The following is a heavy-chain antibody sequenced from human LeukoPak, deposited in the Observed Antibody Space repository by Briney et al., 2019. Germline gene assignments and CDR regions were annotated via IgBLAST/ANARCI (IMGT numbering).Heavy chain of an antibody. CDR2: IYSGGST. Sequence: GGSLRLSCAASGFTDSSNYMSWVRQAPGKGLEWVSVIYSGGSTYYADSVKGRFTISRDNARNSLYLQMNSLRAEDTAVYYCARDATPTQLWFRGSFDYWGLGALVTVSS. D-gene: IGHD5-18*01. J-gene: IGHJ4*02. V-gene: IGHV3-53*01. CDR3: ARDATPTQLWFRGSFDY. CDR1: GFTDSSNY.